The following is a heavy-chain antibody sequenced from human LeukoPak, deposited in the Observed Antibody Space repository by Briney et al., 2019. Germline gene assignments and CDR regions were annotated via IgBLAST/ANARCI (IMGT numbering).Heavy chain of an antibody. J-gene: IGHJ4*02. V-gene: IGHV4-39*01. CDR2: IYYSGST. CDR1: GGSISSSSYY. Sequence: SETLSLTCTVSGGSISSSSYYWGWIRQPPGKGLEWIGSIYYSGSTYYNPSLKSRVTISVDTSKNQFSLKLSSVTAADTAVYYCARLRRGSSRPDYWGQGTLVTVSS. CDR3: ARLRRGSSRPDY. D-gene: IGHD3-10*01.